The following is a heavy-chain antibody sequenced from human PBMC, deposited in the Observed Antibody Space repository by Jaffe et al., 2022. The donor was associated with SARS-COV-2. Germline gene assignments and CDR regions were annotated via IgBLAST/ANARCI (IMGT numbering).Heavy chain of an antibody. J-gene: IGHJ4*02. CDR1: GFTFSSYA. CDR2: ISGSGGST. V-gene: IGHV3-23*01. CDR3: AKVGYSSSWYANKGGDY. D-gene: IGHD6-13*01. Sequence: EVQLLESGGGLVQPGGSLRLSCAASGFTFSSYAMSWVRQAPGKGLEWVSAISGSGGSTYYADSVKGRFTISRDNSKNTLYLQMNSLRAEDTAVYYCAKVGYSSSWYANKGGDYWGQGTLVTVSS.